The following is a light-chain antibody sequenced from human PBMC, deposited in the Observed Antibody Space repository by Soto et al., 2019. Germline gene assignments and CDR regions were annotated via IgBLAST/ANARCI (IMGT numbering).Light chain of an antibody. J-gene: IGKJ4*01. V-gene: IGKV3-20*01. CDR1: QSVSSSY. Sequence: EIALTQSPGTLSLSPGERATLSCRASQSVSSSYLAWYQQKPGQAPRLLIYGASSRATGIPDRFSGSGSGTDFTLTISRLEPEDFAVYSCQQYGSSPLTVGGGTKVEIK. CDR2: GAS. CDR3: QQYGSSPLT.